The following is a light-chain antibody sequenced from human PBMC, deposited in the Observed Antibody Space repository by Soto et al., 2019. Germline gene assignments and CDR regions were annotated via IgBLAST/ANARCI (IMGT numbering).Light chain of an antibody. CDR3: QQYNNWPPWT. CDR2: GAS. J-gene: IGKJ1*01. V-gene: IGKV3-15*01. Sequence: EIVMTQSPATLSVSPGERATLSCRASQSVSSNLAWYQQKPGQAPRLLIYGASTRATGIPARFSGSGSGTYFTLTTSSLQSEYFAFYYCQQYNNWPPWTFGQGTKVEIK. CDR1: QSVSSN.